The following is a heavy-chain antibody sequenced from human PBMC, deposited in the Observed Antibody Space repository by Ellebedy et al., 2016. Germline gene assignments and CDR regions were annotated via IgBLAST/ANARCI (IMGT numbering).Heavy chain of an antibody. Sequence: GGSLRLSXAASGFTFKTYAMSWVRQAPGEGLEWVSTLSGSGPKTYYADSVQGRFTIPRDNSKSTLYLQMNSLRAEDTAVYYCAKHETDGDYYFDLWGRGTLVTVSS. CDR3: AKHETDGDYYFDL. D-gene: IGHD2-21*01. J-gene: IGHJ2*01. CDR1: GFTFKTYA. V-gene: IGHV3-23*01. CDR2: LSGSGPKT.